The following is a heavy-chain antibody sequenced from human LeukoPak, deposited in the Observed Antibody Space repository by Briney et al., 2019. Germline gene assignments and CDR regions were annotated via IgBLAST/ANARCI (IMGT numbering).Heavy chain of an antibody. CDR2: IYHSEST. CDR3: ARDRPLLTGWSWFDP. Sequence: TSETLSLTCTVSGGSISSSSCYWGWIRQPPGKGLEWIGTIYHSESTYYNPSLKSRLTISVDTSKNQFSLKLTSVTAADTAAYYCARDRPLLTGWSWFDPWGQGTLVTVSS. J-gene: IGHJ5*02. V-gene: IGHV4-39*07. CDR1: GGSISSSSCY. D-gene: IGHD6-19*01.